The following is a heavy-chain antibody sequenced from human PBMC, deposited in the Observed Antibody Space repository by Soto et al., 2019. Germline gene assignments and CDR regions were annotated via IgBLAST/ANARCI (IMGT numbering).Heavy chain of an antibody. Sequence: QVQLVESGGGVVQPGRSLRLSCAASGFTFSSYGMHWVRQAPGKGLEWVAVISDDGSNKYYADSVKGRFTISRDNSKNTLYLQMNRLRAEDTAVYYCAKSVPESWYQLLSEQPYYGMDVWGQGTTVTVSS. V-gene: IGHV3-30*18. D-gene: IGHD2-2*01. CDR1: GFTFSSYG. CDR3: AKSVPESWYQLLSEQPYYGMDV. J-gene: IGHJ6*02. CDR2: ISDDGSNK.